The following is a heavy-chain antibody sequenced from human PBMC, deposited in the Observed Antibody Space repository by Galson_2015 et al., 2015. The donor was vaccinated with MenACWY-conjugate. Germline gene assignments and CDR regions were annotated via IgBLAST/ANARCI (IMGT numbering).Heavy chain of an antibody. CDR3: ARWDYDMLTAHINH. D-gene: IGHD3-9*01. Sequence: QSGAEVKKPGESLKISCQGSGYTFFSYWIGWVRQMPGKDLEWVGITYPGDSETRYSPSFEGRVTISADRSINTAYLQWSSLKASDTAIYYCARWDYDMLTAHINHWGQGTLVTVSS. J-gene: IGHJ4*02. CDR2: TYPGDSET. V-gene: IGHV5-51*01. CDR1: GYTFFSYW.